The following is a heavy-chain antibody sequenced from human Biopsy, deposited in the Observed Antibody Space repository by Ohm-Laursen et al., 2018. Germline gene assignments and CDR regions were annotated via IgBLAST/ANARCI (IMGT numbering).Heavy chain of an antibody. J-gene: IGHJ4*02. CDR3: AHGSGSYYKWDF. CDR2: IYYSVMT. D-gene: IGHD3-10*01. Sequence: SDTLSLTCTVSGGSFTGHYWSWIRQPPGKGLEWIGHIYYSVMTNYNPSLQSRVSISVDTSRNQVSLTLSSVTAADTAIYYCAHGSGSYYKWDFWGRGILVTVSS. CDR1: GGSFTGHY. V-gene: IGHV4-59*08.